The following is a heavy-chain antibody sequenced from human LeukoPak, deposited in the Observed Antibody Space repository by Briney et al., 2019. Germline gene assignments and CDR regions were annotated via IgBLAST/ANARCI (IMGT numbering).Heavy chain of an antibody. Sequence: ASVKVSFKASGYTFTIYAMHWVRQAPGQRLGWMGWINAGNGNTKYSQKVHGRVTITRDTSASTAYMELSSLRSEDTAVYYCARDHSGYTIFLDYWGQGTLVTVS. CDR3: ARDHSGYTIFLDY. J-gene: IGHJ4*02. CDR2: INAGNGNT. D-gene: IGHD5-12*01. V-gene: IGHV1-3*01. CDR1: GYTFTIYA.